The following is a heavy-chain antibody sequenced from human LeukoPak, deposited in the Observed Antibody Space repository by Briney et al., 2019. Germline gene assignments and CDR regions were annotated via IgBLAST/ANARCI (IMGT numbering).Heavy chain of an antibody. Sequence: SGGSLRLSCAASGLNFNIFSMNWVRQAPGKGLEWVSYISSSSTTIYYADSVKGRFTISRDNAKNSLYLQMNSLRAEDTAVYYCALGSVLRFLEWLPYWGQGTLVTVSS. CDR1: GLNFNIFS. CDR2: ISSSSTTI. D-gene: IGHD3-3*01. V-gene: IGHV3-48*01. CDR3: ALGSVLRFLEWLPY. J-gene: IGHJ4*02.